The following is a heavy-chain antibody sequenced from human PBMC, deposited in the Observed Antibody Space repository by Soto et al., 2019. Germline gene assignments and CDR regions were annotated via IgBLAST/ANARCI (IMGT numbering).Heavy chain of an antibody. Sequence: GGALRLSFGASGFTFSKARVNWVHPAPGEGLGGVGRIKSKTDGGTTDYAAPVKGRFTISRDDSKNTLYLQMNSLKTEDTAVYYCTTDPLPSIAAAGIFPPPSWGMDVWGQGTTVTVSS. CDR1: GFTFSKAR. J-gene: IGHJ6*02. CDR2: IKSKTDGGTT. V-gene: IGHV3-15*07. D-gene: IGHD6-13*01. CDR3: TTDPLPSIAAAGIFPPPSWGMDV.